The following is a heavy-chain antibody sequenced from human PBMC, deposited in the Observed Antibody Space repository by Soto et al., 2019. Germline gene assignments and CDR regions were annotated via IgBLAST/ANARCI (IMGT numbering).Heavy chain of an antibody. CDR1: GYTFTSYA. Sequence: QVHLWQSGAELKKPGAAVKVSCKSAGYTFTSYAISWVLQAPGQVLERLGWVSAYNGNTNYAQKLQGRVTMTTDTSTRTAYMELRSLRADDKAVYYCARDAPPEDYWGQGTLVTVSS. J-gene: IGHJ4*02. CDR3: ARDAPPEDY. V-gene: IGHV1-18*01. CDR2: VSAYNGNT.